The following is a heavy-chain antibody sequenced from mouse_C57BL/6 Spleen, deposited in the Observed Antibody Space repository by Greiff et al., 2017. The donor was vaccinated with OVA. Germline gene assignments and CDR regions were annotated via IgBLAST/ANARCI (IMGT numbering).Heavy chain of an antibody. J-gene: IGHJ1*03. CDR2: IHPNSGST. CDR1: GYTFTSYW. V-gene: IGHV1-64*01. CDR3: AIITTVVGYFDV. Sequence: QVHVKQPGAELVKPGASVKLSCKASGYTFTSYWMHWVKQRPGQGLEWIGMIHPNSGSTNYNEKFKSKATLTVDKSSSTAYMQLSSLTSEDSAVYYCAIITTVVGYFDVWGTGTTVTVSS. D-gene: IGHD1-1*01.